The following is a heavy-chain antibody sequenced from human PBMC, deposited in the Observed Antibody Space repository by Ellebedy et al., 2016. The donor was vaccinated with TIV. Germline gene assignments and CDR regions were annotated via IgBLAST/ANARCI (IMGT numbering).Heavy chain of an antibody. CDR2: ISSSSSTI. CDR3: ARVLALAKYSSRKRAFDI. D-gene: IGHD6-6*01. V-gene: IGHV3-48*01. CDR1: GFTFSSYS. J-gene: IGHJ3*02. Sequence: GGSLRLSCAASGFTFSSYSMNWVRQAPGKGLEWVSYISSSSSTIYYADSVKGRFTISRDNSKNTLYLQMNSLRAEDTAVYYCARVLALAKYSSRKRAFDIWGQGTMVTVSS.